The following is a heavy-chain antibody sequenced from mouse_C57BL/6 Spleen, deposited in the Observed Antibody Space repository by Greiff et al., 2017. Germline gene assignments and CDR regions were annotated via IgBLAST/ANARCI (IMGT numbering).Heavy chain of an antibody. CDR3: ARRDGNYDARDY. D-gene: IGHD2-1*01. CDR2: IHPNSGST. CDR1: GYTFTSYW. J-gene: IGHJ4*01. V-gene: IGHV1-64*01. Sequence: QVQLQQPGAELVKPGASVKLSCKASGYTFTSYWMHWVKQRPGQGLEWIGMIHPNSGSTNYNEKFKSKATLTVDKSSSTAYMQLSSLTSEYSAVYYCARRDGNYDARDYWGQGTSVTVSS.